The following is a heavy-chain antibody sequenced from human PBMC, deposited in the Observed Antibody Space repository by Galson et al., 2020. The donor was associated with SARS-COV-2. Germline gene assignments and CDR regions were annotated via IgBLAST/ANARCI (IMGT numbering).Heavy chain of an antibody. J-gene: IGHJ4*02. CDR3: TTDFPVVVAATCHDY. CDR2: IKSKTDGGTT. D-gene: IGHD2-15*01. Sequence: GGSLRLSCAASGFTFSNAWMSWVRQAPGKGLEWVGRIKSKTDGGTTDYAAPVKGRFTISRDDSKNTLYLQMNSLKTEDTAVYYCTTDFPVVVAATCHDYWGQGTLVTVSS. CDR1: GFTFSNAW. V-gene: IGHV3-15*01.